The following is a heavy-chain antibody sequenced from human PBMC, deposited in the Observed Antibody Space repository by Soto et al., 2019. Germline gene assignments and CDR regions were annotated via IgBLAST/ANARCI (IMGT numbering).Heavy chain of an antibody. J-gene: IGHJ3*02. CDR3: ARVERGTATTVVDAFDI. CDR1: GGFVSSGSYY. Sequence: QVQLQQWGAGLLKPSETLSLTCAVYGGFVSSGSYYWSWIRQPPGKGLEWIGEMSHSGGTHFNPSPRSPVTISVDTSKNQFSLMMSSVTSAATALYYCARVERGTATTVVDAFDIWGPGTMVTVSS. D-gene: IGHD1-1*01. CDR2: MSHSGGT. V-gene: IGHV4-34*01.